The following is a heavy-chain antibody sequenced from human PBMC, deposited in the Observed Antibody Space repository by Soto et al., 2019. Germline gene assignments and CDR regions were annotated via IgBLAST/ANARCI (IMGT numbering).Heavy chain of an antibody. D-gene: IGHD5-18*01. CDR3: ARDRGYTYGFDF. CDR2: ISYDGSDK. V-gene: IGHV3-33*05. J-gene: IGHJ4*02. Sequence: SCKASGYTFSSFGMHWVRQAPDKGLQWVAVISYDGSDKYYADSVKGRFTISRDDSTNTMYLQMNSLRDEDTAVYYCARDRGYTYGFDFWGQGALVTVSS. CDR1: GYTFSSFG.